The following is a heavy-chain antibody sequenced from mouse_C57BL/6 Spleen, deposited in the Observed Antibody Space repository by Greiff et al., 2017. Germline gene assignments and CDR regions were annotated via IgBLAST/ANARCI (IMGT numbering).Heavy chain of an antibody. J-gene: IGHJ2*01. CDR2: IDPSDSYT. CDR1: GYTFTSYW. Sequence: QVQLLQPGAELVKPGASVKLSCKASGYTFTSYWLQWVKQRPGKGLEWIGEIDPSDSYTNYNQKFKGKATLTVDTSSSTAYMQLSSLTSEDSAVNYCARAITGTYFDYGGQGTTLTVSS. D-gene: IGHD4-1*01. CDR3: ARAITGTYFDY. V-gene: IGHV1-50*01.